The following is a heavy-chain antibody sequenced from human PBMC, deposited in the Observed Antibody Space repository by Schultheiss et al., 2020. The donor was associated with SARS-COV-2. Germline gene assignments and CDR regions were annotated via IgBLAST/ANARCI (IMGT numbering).Heavy chain of an antibody. CDR2: ISGSGGST. V-gene: IGHV3-23*01. D-gene: IGHD2-2*01. J-gene: IGHJ6*02. CDR3: AKGHCSSTSCYVHGMDV. Sequence: GGSLRLSCAASGFTFSSYGMHWVRQAPGKGLEWVSAISGSGGSTYYADSVKGRFTISRDNSKNTLYLQMNSLRAEDTAVYYCAKGHCSSTSCYVHGMDVWGQGTTVTVSS. CDR1: GFTFSSYG.